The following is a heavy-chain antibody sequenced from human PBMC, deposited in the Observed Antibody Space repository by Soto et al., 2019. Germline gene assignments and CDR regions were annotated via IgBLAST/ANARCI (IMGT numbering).Heavy chain of an antibody. CDR1: GFTVSSYG. Sequence: GGSLRLSCATSGFTVSSYGMSWVRQAPGKGLEWIACIGGSGRSRYYADSVKGRFTISRDNSENTLYLQMNSLRAEDTAVYYCAKAGYCSDDACSHLYYFDYWGQGTLVTVSS. J-gene: IGHJ4*02. CDR2: IGGSGRSR. V-gene: IGHV3-23*01. D-gene: IGHD2-15*01. CDR3: AKAGYCSDDACSHLYYFDY.